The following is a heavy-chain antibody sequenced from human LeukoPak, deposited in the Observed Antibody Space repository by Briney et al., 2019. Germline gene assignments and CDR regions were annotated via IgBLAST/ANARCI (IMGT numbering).Heavy chain of an antibody. D-gene: IGHD7-27*01. CDR3: ARKTGVTGEAFDY. CDR1: KFSFNNYW. V-gene: IGHV3-7*03. J-gene: IGHJ4*02. CDR2: IKPDASEK. Sequence: GGSLRLSCVGSKFSFNNYWMNWVRQAPGKGLEWVANIKPDASEKSYVDSVKGRFTISRDNAKNSVYLQMNSLRTEDTAVYYCARKTGVTGEAFDYWGQGTLVTVSS.